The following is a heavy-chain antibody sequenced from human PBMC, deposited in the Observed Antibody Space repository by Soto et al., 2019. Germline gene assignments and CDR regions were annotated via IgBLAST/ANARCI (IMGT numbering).Heavy chain of an antibody. J-gene: IGHJ6*02. CDR2: INPSGGST. Sequence: ASVKVSCKASGYTFTSYYMQWVRQAPGQGLEWMGIINPSGGSTSYAQKFQGRVTMTRDTSTSTVYMELSSLRSEDTAVYYCARGDPLLWFGEFHRGNYYYGMDVWGQGTTVTVSS. V-gene: IGHV1-46*01. CDR3: ARGDPLLWFGEFHRGNYYYGMDV. CDR1: GYTFTSYY. D-gene: IGHD3-10*01.